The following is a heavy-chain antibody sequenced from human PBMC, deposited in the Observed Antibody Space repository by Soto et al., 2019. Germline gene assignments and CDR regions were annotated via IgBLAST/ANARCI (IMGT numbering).Heavy chain of an antibody. CDR1: GGNFSSYA. J-gene: IGHJ6*02. Sequence: QVQLVQSGAEVKKPGSSVKVSCKDSGGNFSSYAISWVRQAPGQGLAWMGGIIPIFDTANYAQKFQGRVTITADKSTSTAYMELSSLRSEDTAVYYCATMVYGYYDGMDVWGQGTTVTVSS. CDR2: IIPIFDTA. V-gene: IGHV1-69*06. D-gene: IGHD2-8*01. CDR3: ATMVYGYYDGMDV.